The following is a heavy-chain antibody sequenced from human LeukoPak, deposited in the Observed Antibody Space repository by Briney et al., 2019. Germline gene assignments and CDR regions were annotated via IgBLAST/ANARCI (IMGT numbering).Heavy chain of an antibody. CDR3: ARRLAASDAFDI. Sequence: PSETLSLTCTVSGGSFSTYYWSWFRQPPGKGLEWIAYTYYSGSTNYNPSLKSRVTISVDTSKNQFSLKLNSVTAADTAVYYCARRLAASDAFDIWGQGTMVTVSS. J-gene: IGHJ3*02. CDR2: TYYSGST. CDR1: GGSFSTYY. D-gene: IGHD2-21*01. V-gene: IGHV4-59*08.